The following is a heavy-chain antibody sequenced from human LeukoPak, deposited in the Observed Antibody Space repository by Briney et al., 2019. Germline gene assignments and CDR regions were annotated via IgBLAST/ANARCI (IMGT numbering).Heavy chain of an antibody. CDR2: ISGSGGST. CDR1: GFTFSSYA. Sequence: RTGGSLRLSCAASGFTFSSYAMSWVRQAPGKGLEWVSAISGSGGSTYYVDSVKGRFTISRDNSKNTLYLQMNSLRAEDTAVYYCAKDRRITMVRGVIRYDALDIWGQGTMVTVSS. D-gene: IGHD3-10*01. CDR3: AKDRRITMVRGVIRYDALDI. J-gene: IGHJ3*02. V-gene: IGHV3-23*01.